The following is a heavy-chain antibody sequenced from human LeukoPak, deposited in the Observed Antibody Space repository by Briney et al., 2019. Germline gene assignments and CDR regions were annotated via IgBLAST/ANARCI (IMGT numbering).Heavy chain of an antibody. D-gene: IGHD1-26*01. Sequence: GGSLRLSCAASGFTFTSYSMSWVRQAPGKGLEWVSGTSDRGDYTYYADSVKGRFTISRDNSKSTLYLQMNSLRAEDTALYFCAKKAQYNGNYPLDYWGQGTLVTVSS. CDR3: AKKAQYNGNYPLDY. CDR2: TSDRGDYT. CDR1: GFTFTSYS. V-gene: IGHV3-23*01. J-gene: IGHJ4*02.